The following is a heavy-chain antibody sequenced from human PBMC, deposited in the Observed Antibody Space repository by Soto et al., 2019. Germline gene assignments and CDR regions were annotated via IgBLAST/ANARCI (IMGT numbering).Heavy chain of an antibody. CDR3: ANQNGDYDFWSGYPAVGPPAPDY. CDR1: GFTFSSYA. V-gene: IGHV3-23*01. D-gene: IGHD3-3*01. Sequence: GGSLRLSCAASGFTFSSYAMSWVRQAPGKGLEWVSAISGSGGSTYYADSVKGRFTISRDNSKNTLYLQMNSLRAEDTAVYYCANQNGDYDFWSGYPAVGPPAPDYWGQGTLVTVSS. CDR2: ISGSGGST. J-gene: IGHJ4*02.